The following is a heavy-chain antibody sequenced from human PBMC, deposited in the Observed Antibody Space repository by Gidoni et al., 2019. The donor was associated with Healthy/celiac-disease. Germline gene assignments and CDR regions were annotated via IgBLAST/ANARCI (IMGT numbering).Heavy chain of an antibody. CDR3: ARDRFDYGMDV. CDR2: ISYDGSNK. J-gene: IGHJ6*02. Sequence: SSAASGFTFSSYAMHWVRQAPGKGLEWVAVISYDGSNKYYADSVKGRFTISRDNSKNTLYLQMNSLRAEDTAVYYCARDRFDYGMDVWGQGTTVTVSS. CDR1: GFTFSSYA. V-gene: IGHV3-30*04. D-gene: IGHD3-10*01.